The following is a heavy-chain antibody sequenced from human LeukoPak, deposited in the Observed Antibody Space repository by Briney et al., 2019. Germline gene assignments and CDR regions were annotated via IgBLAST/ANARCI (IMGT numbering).Heavy chain of an antibody. J-gene: IGHJ4*02. V-gene: IGHV7-4-1*02. CDR1: GYTFTSYA. CDR2: INTNTGNP. Sequence: ASVKVSCKASGYTFTSYAMNWVRQAPGQGLEWMGCINTNTGNPTYAQGFTGRFVFSLDTSVSTAYLQISSLKAEDTAVYYCARDFGWLGRRNLDYWGQGTLVTVSS. CDR3: ARDFGWLGRRNLDY. D-gene: IGHD3-9*01.